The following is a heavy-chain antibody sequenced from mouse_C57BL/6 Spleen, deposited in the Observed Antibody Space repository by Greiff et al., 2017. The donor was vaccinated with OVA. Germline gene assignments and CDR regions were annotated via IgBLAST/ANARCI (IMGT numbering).Heavy chain of an antibody. V-gene: IGHV1-50*01. Sequence: QVQLQQPGAELVKPGASVKLSCKASGYTFTSYWMQWVKQRPGQGLEWIGEIDPSDSYTNYNQKFKGKATLTVDTYSSTAYMQLSSLTSEDSAVYYCARYYGSSYLAWFAYWGQGTLVTVSA. CDR2: IDPSDSYT. D-gene: IGHD1-1*01. CDR3: ARYYGSSYLAWFAY. J-gene: IGHJ3*01. CDR1: GYTFTSYW.